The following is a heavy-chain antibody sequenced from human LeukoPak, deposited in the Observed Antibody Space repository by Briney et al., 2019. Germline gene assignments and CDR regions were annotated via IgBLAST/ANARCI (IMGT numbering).Heavy chain of an antibody. CDR1: GFTFSTYS. Sequence: GGSLRLSCAASGFTFSTYSMNWVRQAPGKGLEWVSYISSSSSTIYYADSAKGRFTISRDNAKNSLYLQMNSLRAEDTAVYYCARGSTHYDSSGQVPFDYWGQGTLVTVSS. J-gene: IGHJ4*02. CDR2: ISSSSSTI. V-gene: IGHV3-48*01. D-gene: IGHD3-22*01. CDR3: ARGSTHYDSSGQVPFDY.